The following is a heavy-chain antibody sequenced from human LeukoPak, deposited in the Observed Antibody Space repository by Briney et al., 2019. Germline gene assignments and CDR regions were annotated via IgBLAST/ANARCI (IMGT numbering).Heavy chain of an antibody. CDR3: ARARGVTTVYYYYYMDV. D-gene: IGHD4-11*01. J-gene: IGHJ6*03. V-gene: IGHV1-46*01. Sequence: ASVKVSCKASGYTFTSYYMHWVRQAPGQRLEWMGIINPSGGSTSYAQKFQGRVTMTRDTSTSTVYMELSSLRSEDTAVYYCARARGVTTVYYYYYMDVWGKGTTVTVSS. CDR1: GYTFTSYY. CDR2: INPSGGST.